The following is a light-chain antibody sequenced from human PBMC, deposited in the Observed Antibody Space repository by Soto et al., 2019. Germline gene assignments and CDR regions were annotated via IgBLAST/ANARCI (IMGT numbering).Light chain of an antibody. V-gene: IGKV3-11*01. CDR3: QQHNNWHQLT. CDR2: GAS. J-gene: IGKJ4*01. CDR1: QSVASY. Sequence: EIVLTQSPAPLSLSPGERATLSCRACQSVASYLAWYQQKPGQAPRPLIYGASKRAPGVSARFSCSGSGTEFALTISSLQSEDFADYYCQQHNNWHQLTFGGVTKVDMK.